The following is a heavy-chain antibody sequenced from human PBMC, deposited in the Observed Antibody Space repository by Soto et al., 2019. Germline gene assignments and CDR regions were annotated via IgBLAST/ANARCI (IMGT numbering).Heavy chain of an antibody. CDR1: GYSFTSYW. CDR3: ARGASIMITFGGVIVNASPVGWFDP. V-gene: IGHV5-51*01. J-gene: IGHJ5*02. Sequence: HGESLKISCKGSGYSFTSYWIGWVRQMPGKGLEWMGIIYPGDSDTRYSPSFQGQVTISADKSISTAYLQWSSLKASDTAMYYCARGASIMITFGGVIVNASPVGWFDPWGQGTLVTVSS. D-gene: IGHD3-16*02. CDR2: IYPGDSDT.